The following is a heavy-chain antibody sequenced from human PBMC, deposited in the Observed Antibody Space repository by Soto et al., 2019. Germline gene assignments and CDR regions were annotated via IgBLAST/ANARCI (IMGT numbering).Heavy chain of an antibody. Sequence: PSETLSLTCSVSDDSINSGKYYWGWVCQPPGKGLEWIGSIYYRGNAYYNPSLQTRVTISLDKSRSQFSLKLNSVTAADSAVYFCARLEGLATISYYFDFWGPGALVTVSS. D-gene: IGHD3-9*01. J-gene: IGHJ4*02. V-gene: IGHV4-39*01. CDR3: ARLEGLATISYYFDF. CDR2: IYYRGNA. CDR1: DDSINSGKYY.